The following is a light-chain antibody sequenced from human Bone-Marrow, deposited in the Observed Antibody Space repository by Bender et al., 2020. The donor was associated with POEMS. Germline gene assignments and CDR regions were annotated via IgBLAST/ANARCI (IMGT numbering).Light chain of an antibody. CDR3: ASYTARNTLI. J-gene: IGLJ2*01. CDR1: TTDIGDYDY. Sequence: QSALTQPASVSASPGQSITIYCTGSTTDIGDYDYVSWYQQHPGDAPKLIISEVNDRPSGLSNRFAGSKSGTTAALTISGLQPEDEADYYCASYTARNTLIFGGGTRLTVL. CDR2: EVN. V-gene: IGLV2-14*03.